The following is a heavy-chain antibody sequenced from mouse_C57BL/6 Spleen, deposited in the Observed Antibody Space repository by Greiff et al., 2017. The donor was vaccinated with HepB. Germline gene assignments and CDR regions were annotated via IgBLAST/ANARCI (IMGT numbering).Heavy chain of an antibody. V-gene: IGHV1-22*01. CDR3: AKDSLIITSVVARGY. CDR1: GYTFTDYN. Sequence: DVKLQESGPELVKPGASVKMSCKASGYTFTDYNMHWVKQSHGKSLEWIGYINPNNGGTSYNQKFKGKATLTVNKSSSTAYMELRSLTSEDSSVYYCAKDSLIITSVVARGYWGQGTTLTVSS. D-gene: IGHD1-1*01. J-gene: IGHJ2*01. CDR2: INPNNGGT.